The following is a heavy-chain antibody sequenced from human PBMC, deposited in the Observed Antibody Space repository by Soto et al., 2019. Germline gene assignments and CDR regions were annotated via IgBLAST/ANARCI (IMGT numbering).Heavy chain of an antibody. Sequence: DVQLVESGGHLVQPGGSLRLSCAASRITFRNYWMTWVRQAPGKGLEWVANINPDGSETYYVDPMKGRFSISRDNAKTSLYLEINSLRVEDTAGYLCARVLAVAGDLVHAVDIWGQGTMVTVSS. CDR2: INPDGSET. J-gene: IGHJ3*02. V-gene: IGHV3-7*01. CDR1: RITFRNYW. D-gene: IGHD6-19*01. CDR3: ARVLAVAGDLVHAVDI.